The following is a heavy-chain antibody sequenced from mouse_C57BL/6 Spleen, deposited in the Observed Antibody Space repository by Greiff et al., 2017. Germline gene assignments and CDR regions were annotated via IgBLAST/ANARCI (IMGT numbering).Heavy chain of an antibody. D-gene: IGHD1-1*01. CDR2: IYPRSGNT. Sequence: VQLQQSGAELARPGASVKLSCKASGYTFTSYGISWVKQRTGQGLEWIGEIYPRSGNTYYNEKFKGKATLTADKSSSTAYMELRGLTSEDSAVYFCAAYYGSRERYFDVWGTGTTVTVSS. CDR3: AAYYGSRERYFDV. J-gene: IGHJ1*03. CDR1: GYTFTSYG. V-gene: IGHV1-81*01.